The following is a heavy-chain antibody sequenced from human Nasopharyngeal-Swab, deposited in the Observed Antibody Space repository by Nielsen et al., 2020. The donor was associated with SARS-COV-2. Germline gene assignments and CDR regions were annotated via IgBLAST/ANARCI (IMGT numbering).Heavy chain of an antibody. J-gene: IGHJ5*02. CDR1: GFTFSHYF. Sequence: GESLKISCKASGFTFSHYFMHWVRQAPGQGLEWMGVITPSGGATNYARKFRGRVTMTRDPSTSTVYLDLSSLKSEDTAVYFCASEPGGMAAPGKHFDPWGQGTLVTVSS. CDR2: ITPSGGAT. D-gene: IGHD6-13*01. CDR3: ASEPGGMAAPGKHFDP. V-gene: IGHV1-46*01.